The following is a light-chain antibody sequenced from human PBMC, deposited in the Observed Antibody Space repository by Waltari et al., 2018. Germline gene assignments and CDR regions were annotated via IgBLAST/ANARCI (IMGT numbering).Light chain of an antibody. Sequence: QSALAQPAPGSGSPGQPITIPCTGTSSAIGSYNLVSWYKQHPDKAPKPNIIEVTKRPSGVSDRFSASKSGTTASLTISGLRAEDEADYFCCSYAGSSNSVFGGGTKLTVL. CDR3: CSYAGSSNSV. CDR1: SSAIGSYNL. CDR2: EVT. V-gene: IGLV2-23*02. J-gene: IGLJ2*01.